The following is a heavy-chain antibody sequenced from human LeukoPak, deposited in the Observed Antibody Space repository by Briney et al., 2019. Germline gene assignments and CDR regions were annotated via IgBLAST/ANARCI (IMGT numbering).Heavy chain of an antibody. D-gene: IGHD2-2*01. CDR1: GYTFTNYG. J-gene: IGHJ4*02. Sequence: GASVKVSCKASGYTFTNYGISWVRQAPGQGLEWMGWISAYNANAKYAQKLQGRVTMTTDTSTSTAYMELRSLRSDDTAVYSCARDLGVPAASYYFHYWGQGTLVTVSS. CDR2: ISAYNANA. CDR3: ARDLGVPAASYYFHY. V-gene: IGHV1-18*01.